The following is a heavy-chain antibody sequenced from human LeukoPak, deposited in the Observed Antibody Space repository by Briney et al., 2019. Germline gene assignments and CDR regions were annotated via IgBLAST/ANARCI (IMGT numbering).Heavy chain of an antibody. V-gene: IGHV1-2*06. D-gene: IGHD2-15*01. Sequence: ASVKVSCKASGYTFTGYYMHWVRQAPGQGLEWMGRINPNSGGTNYAQKFQGRVTMTRDTSISTAYMELSRLRSDDTAVYYCARDPRGVVVAATPYYYYYYYVDVWGKGTTVTVSS. CDR1: GYTFTGYY. J-gene: IGHJ6*03. CDR2: INPNSGGT. CDR3: ARDPRGVVVAATPYYYYYYYVDV.